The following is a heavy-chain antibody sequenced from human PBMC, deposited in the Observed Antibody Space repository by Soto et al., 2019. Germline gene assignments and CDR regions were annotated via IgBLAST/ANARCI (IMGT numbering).Heavy chain of an antibody. CDR2: ISGSGGST. V-gene: IGHV3-23*01. CDR1: GFTFSSYA. CDR3: AKELVKYYYDSSGYLVY. J-gene: IGHJ4*02. D-gene: IGHD3-22*01. Sequence: GGSLRLSCAASGFTFSSYAMSWVRQAPGKGLEWVSAISGSGGSTYYADSVKGRFTISRDNSKNTLYLQMNSLRAEDTAVYYCAKELVKYYYDSSGYLVYWGQGTLVTVSS.